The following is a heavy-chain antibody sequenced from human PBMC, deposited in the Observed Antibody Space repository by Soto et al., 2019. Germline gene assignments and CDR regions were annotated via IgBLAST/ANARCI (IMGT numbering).Heavy chain of an antibody. J-gene: IGHJ3*02. V-gene: IGHV4-59*12. CDR1: GGSISSYY. CDR3: ARVPMRVVADKIQDAFDI. Sequence: ETLFLTCTVSGGSISSYYWSWMRQPPGKGLEWIGYINYSGSTNYNPSLKSRVTISEDTSKNQFSLRLNSVTAADTAVYYCARVPMRVVADKIQDAFDIWGQGTMVNVSS. D-gene: IGHD3-22*01. CDR2: INYSGST.